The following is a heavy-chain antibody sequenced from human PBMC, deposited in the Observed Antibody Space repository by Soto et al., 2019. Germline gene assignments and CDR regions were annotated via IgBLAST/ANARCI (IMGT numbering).Heavy chain of an antibody. CDR2: ISGSGDKT. Sequence: SLRLSCAVSGYTFSSYPLTWVRQGPGKGLEWVSAISGSGDKTNYADSVKGRFTISSDNSKSTLFLQMNGLRAEDTAVYYCAKGSWNDVDFYYYGLDVWGQGTTVTVSS. J-gene: IGHJ6*02. CDR3: AKGSWNDVDFYYYGLDV. D-gene: IGHD1-1*01. V-gene: IGHV3-23*01. CDR1: GYTFSSYP.